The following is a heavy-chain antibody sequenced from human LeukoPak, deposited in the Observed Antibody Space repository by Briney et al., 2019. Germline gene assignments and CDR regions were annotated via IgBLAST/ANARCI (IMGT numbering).Heavy chain of an antibody. CDR3: ARGGSYVHY. CDR2: INSGGSAI. J-gene: IGHJ4*02. Sequence: PGGSLRLSCAASGFTLSTYAMSWVRQAPGKGLEWVSYINSGGSAIYYADSVKGRFTISRDNAKNSLYLQMNSLRADDTAVYYCARGGSYVHYWGQGTLVTVSS. D-gene: IGHD1-26*01. V-gene: IGHV3-48*03. CDR1: GFTLSTYA.